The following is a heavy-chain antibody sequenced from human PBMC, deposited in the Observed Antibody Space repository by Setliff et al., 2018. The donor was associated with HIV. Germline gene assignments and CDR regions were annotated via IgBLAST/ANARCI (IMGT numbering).Heavy chain of an antibody. CDR1: GGSISSSSYF. Sequence: NPSETLSLTCKVSGGSISSSSYFWGWIRQPPGKGLEWIASFHDSESTSYNPSLRSRVTISGDRSKNQFSLKLTSVTAADTAVYYCARGVYSSGWYLLTRLDPWGQGVLVTVSS. CDR2: FHDSEST. CDR3: ARGVYSSGWYLLTRLDP. J-gene: IGHJ5*02. D-gene: IGHD6-19*01. V-gene: IGHV4-39*02.